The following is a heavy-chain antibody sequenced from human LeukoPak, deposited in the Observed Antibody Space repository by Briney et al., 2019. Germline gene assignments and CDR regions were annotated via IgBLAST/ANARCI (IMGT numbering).Heavy chain of an antibody. CDR2: ISSSSSYI. CDR1: GFTFSSYS. J-gene: IGHJ3*02. D-gene: IGHD3-16*01. CDR3: ARDQHNGGSDAFDI. Sequence: GGSLRLSCAASGFTFSSYSMNWVRQAPGKGLEWVSSISSSSSYIYYAYPVKGRFTISTANAKNSLYLQMNSLRAEDTAVYYCARDQHNGGSDAFDIWGQGTMVTVSS. V-gene: IGHV3-21*01.